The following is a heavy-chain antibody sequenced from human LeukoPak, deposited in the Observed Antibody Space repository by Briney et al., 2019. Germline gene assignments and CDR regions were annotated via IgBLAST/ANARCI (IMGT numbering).Heavy chain of an antibody. D-gene: IGHD6-13*01. CDR2: IYYSGST. CDR3: ARALGIAAAGTRPYYYYGMDV. CDR1: GGSISSYY. Sequence: PSETLSLTCTVSGGSISSYYWSWIRQPPGKGLEWIGYIYYSGSTNYNPSLKSRVTISVDTSKNQFSLKLSSVTAADTAVYYCARALGIAAAGTRPYYYYGMDVWGQGTTVTVSS. J-gene: IGHJ6*02. V-gene: IGHV4-59*12.